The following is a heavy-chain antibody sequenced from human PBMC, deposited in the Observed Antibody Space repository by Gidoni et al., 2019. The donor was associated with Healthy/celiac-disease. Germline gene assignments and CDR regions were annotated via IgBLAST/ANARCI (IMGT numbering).Heavy chain of an antibody. D-gene: IGHD3-16*02. CDR1: GFTFSSYS. CDR3: ARDPQTMITFGGVIAPGWFDP. Sequence: EVQLVESGGGLVTPGGSLRLSCAASGFTFSSYSMNWVRQAPGKGLEWVSSISSSSSYIYYADSVKGRFTISRDNAKNSLYLQMNSLRAEDTAVYYCARDPQTMITFGGVIAPGWFDPWGQGTLVTVSS. V-gene: IGHV3-21*01. CDR2: ISSSSSYI. J-gene: IGHJ5*02.